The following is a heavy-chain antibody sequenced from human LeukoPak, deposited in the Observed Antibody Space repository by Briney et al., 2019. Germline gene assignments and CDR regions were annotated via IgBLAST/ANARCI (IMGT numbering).Heavy chain of an antibody. D-gene: IGHD1-26*01. CDR2: IYYSGST. Sequence: PSETLSLTCTVSGGSISSYYWSWIRQPPGKGLEWIGYIYYSGSTNYTPSLKSRVTISVDTSKNQFSLKLSSVTAADTAVYYCAREGRGVGAYYFDYWGQGTLVTVSS. J-gene: IGHJ4*02. CDR3: AREGRGVGAYYFDY. CDR1: GGSISSYY. V-gene: IGHV4-59*01.